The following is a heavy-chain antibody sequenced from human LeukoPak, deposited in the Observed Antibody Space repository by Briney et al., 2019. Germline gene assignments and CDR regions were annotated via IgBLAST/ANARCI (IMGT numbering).Heavy chain of an antibody. CDR2: ISGSGGST. CDR1: GFTFSSYA. J-gene: IGHJ6*04. CDR3: AKSPSDSGWVYYGMDV. D-gene: IGHD6-19*01. Sequence: GGSLRLSCAASGFTFSSYAMSWVRQAPGKGLEWVSAISGSGGSTYYADSVKGRFTISRDNSKNTLYLQMNSLRAEGTAVYYCAKSPSDSGWVYYGMDVWGKGTTVTVSS. V-gene: IGHV3-23*01.